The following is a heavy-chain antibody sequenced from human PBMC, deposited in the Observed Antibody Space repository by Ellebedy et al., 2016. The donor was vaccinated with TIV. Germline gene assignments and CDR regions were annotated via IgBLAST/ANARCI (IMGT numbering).Heavy chain of an antibody. V-gene: IGHV4-4*07. CDR2: MYTSGST. J-gene: IGHJ6*02. Sequence: SETLSLTCTVSGGSISGYYWTWIRQSAGRGLEWIGRMYTSGSTNYKPSLRSRITMSVDTSKNQFSLKLSSVTAADTGVYYCAIRTVTTSYYGIDVWGQGTTVTVS. CDR3: AIRTVTTSYYGIDV. D-gene: IGHD4-17*01. CDR1: GGSISGYY.